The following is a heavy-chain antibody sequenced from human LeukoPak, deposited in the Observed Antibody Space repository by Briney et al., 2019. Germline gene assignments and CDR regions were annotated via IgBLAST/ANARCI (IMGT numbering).Heavy chain of an antibody. V-gene: IGHV3-21*01. J-gene: IGHJ4*02. CDR3: ATVGGGDLKLGFDY. CDR2: IRSSSSYI. CDR1: GFTFSSYS. D-gene: IGHD2-21*02. Sequence: GGSLRHSCAASGFTFSSYSMNWVRQAPGKGLEWVSSIRSSSSYIYYTDSVKGRFTISRDNAKDSLYLQMNSLRAEDTAVYYCATVGGGDLKLGFDYWGQGTLVTVSS.